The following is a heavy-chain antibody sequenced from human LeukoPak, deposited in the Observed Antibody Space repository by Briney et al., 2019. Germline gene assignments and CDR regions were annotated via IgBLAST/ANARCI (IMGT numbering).Heavy chain of an antibody. CDR1: GGSVSSVSYY. Sequence: SETLSLTCTVSGGSVSSVSYYWGWMRQPPGKGLEWIGYIYKSGNTKYNPSLRSRVIISVDTTKNQFTLKMSSVTAADTAVYDCATPWAYASGYYYPGGYWGQGTLVTASS. D-gene: IGHD3-3*01. J-gene: IGHJ4*02. CDR3: ATPWAYASGYYYPGGY. V-gene: IGHV4-61*01. CDR2: IYKSGNT.